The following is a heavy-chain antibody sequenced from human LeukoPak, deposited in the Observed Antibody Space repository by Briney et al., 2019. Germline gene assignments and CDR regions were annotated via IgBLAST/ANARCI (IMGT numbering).Heavy chain of an antibody. CDR1: GYTFTELS. Sequence: ASVKVSCKGSGYTFTELSMHWVRQAPGKGLEWMGGFDPEDGETIYAQKFQGRVTMTEDTSTDTAYMELSSLRSEDTAVYYCATDFRWGYCSSTSCSPPGYWGQGTLVTVSS. J-gene: IGHJ4*02. D-gene: IGHD2-2*01. V-gene: IGHV1-24*01. CDR2: FDPEDGET. CDR3: ATDFRWGYCSSTSCSPPGY.